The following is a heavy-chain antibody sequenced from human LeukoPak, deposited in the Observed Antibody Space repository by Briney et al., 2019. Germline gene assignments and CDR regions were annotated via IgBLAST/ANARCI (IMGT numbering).Heavy chain of an antibody. CDR2: INPYSGGT. Sequence: ASVKVSCKASGYTFTAYYIHWVRQAPGQDLEWMGWINPYSGGTNYAQKFQGRVTMTGDTSISTAYMELNRLTSDDTALYYCATSFRAVDAFNIWGQGTMVTVSS. V-gene: IGHV1-2*02. J-gene: IGHJ3*02. D-gene: IGHD3-10*01. CDR3: ATSFRAVDAFNI. CDR1: GYTFTAYY.